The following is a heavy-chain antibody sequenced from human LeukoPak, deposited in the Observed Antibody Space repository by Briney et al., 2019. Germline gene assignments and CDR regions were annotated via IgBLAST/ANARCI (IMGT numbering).Heavy chain of an antibody. D-gene: IGHD2-15*01. J-gene: IGHJ4*02. CDR2: VNPNSGHT. V-gene: IGHV1-8*01. CDR3: ARGAPGSYCSGGSCPYFDY. Sequence: ASVKFSCKASGYTFTSYDINWVRQATGQGLEWMGWVNPNSGHTGYAQKFQGRVTMTRNTSISTAYMELSSLRSEDTAVYYCARGAPGSYCSGGSCPYFDYWGQGTLVSVSS. CDR1: GYTFTSYD.